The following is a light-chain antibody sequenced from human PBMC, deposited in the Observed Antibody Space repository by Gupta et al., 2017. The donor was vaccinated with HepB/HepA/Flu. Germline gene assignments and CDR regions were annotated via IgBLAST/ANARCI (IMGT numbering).Light chain of an antibody. CDR3: QQYYSTPVT. CDR1: QSVLYSSNNKNY. J-gene: IGKJ1*01. Sequence: DIVMTQSPHSLAVSLGERATINRKPSQSVLYSSNNKNYLAWYQQKPGQPPKLLIYWASTRESGVPDRFSGSGSGTDFTLTISSLQAEDVAVYYCQQYYSTPVTFGQGTKVEIK. V-gene: IGKV4-1*01. CDR2: WAS.